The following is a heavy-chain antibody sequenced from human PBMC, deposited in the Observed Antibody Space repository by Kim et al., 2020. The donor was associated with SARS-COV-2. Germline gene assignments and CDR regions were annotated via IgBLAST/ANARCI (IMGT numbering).Heavy chain of an antibody. J-gene: IGHJ3*02. V-gene: IGHV3-30*02. D-gene: IGHD3-10*01. Sequence: YADSVKGRFTISRDNSKNTMYLQMNSLRAEDTALYYCAKDRGDGRDAFDIWGQGTMVTVSS. CDR3: AKDRGDGRDAFDI.